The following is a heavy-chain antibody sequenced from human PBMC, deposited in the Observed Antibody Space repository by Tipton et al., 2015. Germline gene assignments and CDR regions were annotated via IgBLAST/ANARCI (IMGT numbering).Heavy chain of an antibody. CDR1: GFTFRSYD. CDR2: INWESSYI. V-gene: IGHV3-21*01. CDR3: AREAGFCTDGVCAFDI. D-gene: IGHD2-8*01. J-gene: IGHJ3*02. Sequence: SLRLSCVASGFTFRSYDMNWVRQAPGKGLEWVSYINWESSYIRYTDSVKGRFTISRDNAKNSLYLEMNSLRAGDTAVYYCAREAGFCTDGVCAFDIWGQGTMVTVSS.